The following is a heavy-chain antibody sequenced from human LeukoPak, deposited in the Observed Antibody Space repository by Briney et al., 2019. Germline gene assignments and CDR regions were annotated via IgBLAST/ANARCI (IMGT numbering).Heavy chain of an antibody. J-gene: IGHJ6*02. CDR3: ATEAPPATVVTDYYHSGMDV. CDR2: LDPEHGET. CDR1: GYTLTELS. D-gene: IGHD4-23*01. Sequence: SATLFCKVSGYTLTELSMHCVRQAPGTGPEWMGGLDPEHGETIYAQKFQGRVTMTEDTSTDTAYMELSSLRSEDTAVYYCATEAPPATVVTDYYHSGMDVWGQGTTVTVSS. V-gene: IGHV1-24*01.